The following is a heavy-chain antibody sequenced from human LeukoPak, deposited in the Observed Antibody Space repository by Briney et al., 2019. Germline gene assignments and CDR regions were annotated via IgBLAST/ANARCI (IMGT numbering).Heavy chain of an antibody. CDR2: IKQDGSDK. V-gene: IGHV3-7*01. CDR1: GFTFINYW. D-gene: IGHD3-16*01. J-gene: IGHJ3*02. CDR3: AREGTGDFDM. Sequence: PGGSLRLSCAASGFTFINYWMSWVRQAPGKGLEWVANIKQDGSDKDYVDSVKGRFTISRDNAKNSVYLQMTSLSVEDTAIYYCAREGTGDFDMWGQGTMVSVSP.